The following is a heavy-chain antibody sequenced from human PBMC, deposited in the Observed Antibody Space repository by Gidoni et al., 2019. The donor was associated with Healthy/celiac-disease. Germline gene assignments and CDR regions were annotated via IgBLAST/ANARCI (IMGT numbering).Heavy chain of an antibody. CDR1: GGSISSGSYY. D-gene: IGHD3-22*01. J-gene: IGHJ4*02. CDR2: IYTSGST. V-gene: IGHV4-61*02. Sequence: QVQLQESGPGLVKPSQTLSLTCTVSGGSISSGSYYWSWIRQPAGKGLEWIGRIYTSGSTNYNPSLKSRVTISVDTSKNQFSLKLSSVTAADTAVYYCARASPYDSSGYYPIIPGYYFDYWGQGTLVTVSS. CDR3: ARASPYDSSGYYPIIPGYYFDY.